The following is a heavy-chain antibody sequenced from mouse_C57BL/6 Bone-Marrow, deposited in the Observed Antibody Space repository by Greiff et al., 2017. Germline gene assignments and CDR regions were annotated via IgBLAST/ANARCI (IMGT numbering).Heavy chain of an antibody. CDR2: IDPSDSYT. CDR1: GYTFTSYW. CDR3: AREGMANYCDY. Sequence: QVQLQQPGAELVKPGASVKLSCKASGYTFTSYWMQWVKQRPGQGLEWIGEIDPSDSYTNYNQKFKGKATLTVDTSSSTAYMQLSSLTSEDSAVYYCAREGMANYCDYWGQGTTLTVSS. D-gene: IGHD2-10*02. V-gene: IGHV1-50*01. J-gene: IGHJ2*01.